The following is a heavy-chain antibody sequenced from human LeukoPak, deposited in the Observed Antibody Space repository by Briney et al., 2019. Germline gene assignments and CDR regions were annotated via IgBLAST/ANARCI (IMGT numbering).Heavy chain of an antibody. CDR2: ISGRGGST. CDR1: GFTFSTYA. J-gene: IGHJ4*02. D-gene: IGHD3-10*01. Sequence: PGGSLRLSCAASGFTFSTYAMSWVRQAPGKGLEWVSVISGRGGSTSYADSVKGRFTISRDNSKNTLYLQMNGLRAEDTAVYYCAKDWGYGSGSYYPAYWGQGTPVTVPS. V-gene: IGHV3-23*01. CDR3: AKDWGYGSGSYYPAY.